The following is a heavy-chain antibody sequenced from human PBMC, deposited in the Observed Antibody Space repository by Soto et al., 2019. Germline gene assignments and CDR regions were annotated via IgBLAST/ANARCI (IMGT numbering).Heavy chain of an antibody. CDR3: ARSRRRSSWYQLQPPNWFDP. CDR2: IYYSGST. D-gene: IGHD6-13*01. CDR1: VGSVSSGSYY. J-gene: IGHJ5*02. V-gene: IGHV4-61*01. Sequence: SETVSLTCTVSVGSVSSGSYYWSWIRQPPGKGLEWIGYIYYSGSTNYNPSLKSRVTISVDTSKNQFSLKLSSVTAADTAVYYCARSRRRSSWYQLQPPNWFDPWGQGTLVTVSS.